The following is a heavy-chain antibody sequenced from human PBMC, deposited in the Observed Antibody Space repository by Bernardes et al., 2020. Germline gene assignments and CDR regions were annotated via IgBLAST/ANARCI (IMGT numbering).Heavy chain of an antibody. CDR3: AKDRLGWTTFDS. Sequence: GSLRLSCAASGFTFSSYVMSWVRQAPGKGLEWVSGISGSGGSTNYADSVKGRFTISRDNSKNTLYLQMNSLRAEDTAVYYCAKDRLGWTTFDSWGQGTLVTVSS. V-gene: IGHV3-23*01. CDR2: ISGSGGST. CDR1: GFTFSSYV. D-gene: IGHD4-17*01. J-gene: IGHJ4*02.